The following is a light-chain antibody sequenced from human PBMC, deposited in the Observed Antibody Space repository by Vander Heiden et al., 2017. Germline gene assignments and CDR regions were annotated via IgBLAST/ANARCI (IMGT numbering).Light chain of an antibody. CDR2: WAS. CDR1: QSLLYGSNDKNS. J-gene: IGKJ2*01. V-gene: IGKV4-1*01. CDR3: QQCYATPYT. Sequence: DIILTQSPDSLDVSLGERATIHCKYSQSLLYGSNDKNSLAWYQQKPGQPPRLLIFWASTRESGVPDRFSGSGSGTDFTLTINSLQAEDVAVYYCQQCYATPYTFGQGTKLEIK.